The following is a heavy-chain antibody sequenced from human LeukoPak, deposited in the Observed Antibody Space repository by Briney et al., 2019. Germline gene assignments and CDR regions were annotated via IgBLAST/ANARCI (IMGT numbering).Heavy chain of an antibody. CDR2: MYLSGTT. D-gene: IGHD3-9*01. J-gene: IGHJ6*02. V-gene: IGHV4-4*02. CDR1: GDSINSLDL. CDR3: ARSILTGYPFYYYYYGMDV. Sequence: SGTLSLTCTVSGDSINSLDLWSWVRQPLGKGLEWIGEMYLSGTTHSNPSVKSRVTISIDKSKNQFFLNLSSVTAADTAVYYCARSILTGYPFYYYYYGMDVWGQGTTVTVSS.